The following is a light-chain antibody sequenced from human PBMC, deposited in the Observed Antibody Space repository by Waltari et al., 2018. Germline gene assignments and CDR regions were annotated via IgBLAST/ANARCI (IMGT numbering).Light chain of an antibody. CDR1: SGNIATNY. J-gene: IGLJ2*01. Sequence: FMLTQPHSVSESPGKTVTISCPRSSGNIATNYVPWSQQRPGSAPTKVIYEDNQRPSGVPDRFSGSIDSSSNSASLIISGLKAEDEADYYCQSFDSSHVVFGGGTKLTVL. CDR2: EDN. CDR3: QSFDSSHVV. V-gene: IGLV6-57*03.